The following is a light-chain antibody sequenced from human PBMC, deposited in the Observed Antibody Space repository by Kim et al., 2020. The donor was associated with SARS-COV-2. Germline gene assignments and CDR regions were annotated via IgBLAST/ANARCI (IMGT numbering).Light chain of an antibody. CDR2: GAS. V-gene: IGKV3-20*01. J-gene: IGKJ2*01. CDR3: QQYGSSPPS. CDR1: QSVSSSY. Sequence: SPGDRATLSCRASQSVSSSYLAWYQQTPGQAPRLLIYGASSRATGIPDRFGGSGSGTDFTLTISRLEPEDFAVYYCQQYGSSPPSFGQGTKLEI.